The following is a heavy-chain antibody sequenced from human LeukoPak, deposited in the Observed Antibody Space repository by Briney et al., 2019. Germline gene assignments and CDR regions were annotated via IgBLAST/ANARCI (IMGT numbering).Heavy chain of an antibody. Sequence: GSLRLSCAASGFTVSSNYMSWVRQAPGKGLEWVSVIYSGGSTYYADSVKGRFTISRDNSKNTLYLQMNSLRAEDTAVYYCGRFSSSLEYYFDYWGQGTLVTVSS. CDR3: GRFSSSLEYYFDY. D-gene: IGHD6-6*01. CDR2: IYSGGST. CDR1: GFTVSSNY. J-gene: IGHJ4*02. V-gene: IGHV3-66*02.